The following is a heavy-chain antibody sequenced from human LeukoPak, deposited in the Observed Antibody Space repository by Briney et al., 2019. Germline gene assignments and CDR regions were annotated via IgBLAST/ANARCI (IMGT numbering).Heavy chain of an antibody. V-gene: IGHV3-20*04. CDR3: AREVGIYCSSTSCYADPYAASYYYMDV. CDR1: GFTFDDYG. J-gene: IGHJ6*03. D-gene: IGHD2-2*01. CDR2: INWNGGST. Sequence: GGSLRLSCAASGFTFDDYGMSWVRQAPGKGLEWVSGINWNGGSTGYADSVKGRFTISRDNAKNSLYLQMNSLRAEDTAVYYCAREVGIYCSSTSCYADPYAASYYYMDVWGKGTTVTVSS.